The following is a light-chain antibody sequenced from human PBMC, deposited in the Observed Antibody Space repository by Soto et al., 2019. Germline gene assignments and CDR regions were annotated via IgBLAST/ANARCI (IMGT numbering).Light chain of an antibody. Sequence: EIVLTQSPATLSLSPGERATLSCRASQSVSSYLAWYHQKPGQAPRLLIYDASNRATGIPARFSGSGSGTDFTLTISRLEPEDFAVYYCQQRSNWLFTFGPGTKVDIK. CDR3: QQRSNWLFT. V-gene: IGKV3-11*01. CDR2: DAS. J-gene: IGKJ3*01. CDR1: QSVSSY.